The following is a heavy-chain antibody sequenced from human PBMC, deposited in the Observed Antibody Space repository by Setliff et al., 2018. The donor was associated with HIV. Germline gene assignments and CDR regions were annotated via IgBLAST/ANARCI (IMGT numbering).Heavy chain of an antibody. CDR3: ARDIVVVVAATENPLNWFDP. CDR1: GGSISSGSYY. D-gene: IGHD2-15*01. J-gene: IGHJ5*02. Sequence: PSETLSLTCTVSGGSISSGSYYWSWIRQPPGKGLEWIGSIYASGSTNYNPSLKSRVTISVDTSKNQFSLKLSSVTAADTAVYYCARDIVVVVAATENPLNWFDPWGQGTLVTVSS. V-gene: IGHV4-39*07. CDR2: IYASGST.